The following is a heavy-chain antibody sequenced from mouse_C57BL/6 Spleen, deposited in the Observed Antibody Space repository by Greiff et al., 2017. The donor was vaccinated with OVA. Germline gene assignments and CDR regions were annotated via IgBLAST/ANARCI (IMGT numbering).Heavy chain of an antibody. CDR3: ARENYYGSSYVWFAY. D-gene: IGHD1-1*01. V-gene: IGHV1-55*01. CDR1: GYTFTSYW. J-gene: IGHJ3*01. Sequence: QVQLQQPGAELVKPGASVKMSCKASGYTFTSYWITWVKQRPGQGLEWIGDIYPVSGSTNYNEKFKSKATLTVDTSSSTAYMQLSSLTSEDSAVYYCARENYYGSSYVWFAYWGQGTLVTVSA. CDR2: IYPVSGST.